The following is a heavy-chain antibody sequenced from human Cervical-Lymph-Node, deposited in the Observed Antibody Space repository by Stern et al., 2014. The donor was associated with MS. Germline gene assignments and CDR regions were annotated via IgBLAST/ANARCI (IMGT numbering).Heavy chain of an antibody. CDR1: GGTFSTYA. J-gene: IGHJ6*02. CDR2: IIPIFGAT. Sequence: QVQLVQSGAEVKKPGSSVKVSCKASGGTFSTYAISWVRQAPGQGLEWMGGIIPIFGATNYAQKFQGRVTITADESTNTAYMELSSLRSEDTAVYYCARESRYCTGGSCYYSPLYGMDVWGQGTTVTVSS. D-gene: IGHD2-15*01. V-gene: IGHV1-69*01. CDR3: ARESRYCTGGSCYYSPLYGMDV.